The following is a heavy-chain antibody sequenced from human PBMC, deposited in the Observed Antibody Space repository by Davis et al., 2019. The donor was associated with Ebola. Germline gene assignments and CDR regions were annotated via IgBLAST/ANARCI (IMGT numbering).Heavy chain of an antibody. CDR2: INAGNGNM. D-gene: IGHD3-9*01. V-gene: IGHV1-3*01. CDR1: GYTFTDFD. Sequence: AASVKVSCKASGYTFTDFDMHWVRQAPGQGLKWMGWINAGNGNMRYSQKFQGRVTITRDTSASTVYMELSSLRSEDTAVYYCARDTGIRYVSLGYWGQGTLVIVSS. J-gene: IGHJ4*02. CDR3: ARDTGIRYVSLGY.